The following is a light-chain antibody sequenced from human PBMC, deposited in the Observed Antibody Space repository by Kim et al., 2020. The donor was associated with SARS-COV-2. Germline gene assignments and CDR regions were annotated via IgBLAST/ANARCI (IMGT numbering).Light chain of an antibody. Sequence: GQSVTISCTGSSSDIASYDYVSWYQQYPGKAPKLIIYDVTKRPSGVPDRFSGSKSANTASLTVSGLQAEDEADYDCSSYAGSNNGVFGGWTQLTVL. CDR3: SSYAGSNNGV. J-gene: IGLJ2*01. V-gene: IGLV2-8*01. CDR2: DVT. CDR1: SSDIASYDY.